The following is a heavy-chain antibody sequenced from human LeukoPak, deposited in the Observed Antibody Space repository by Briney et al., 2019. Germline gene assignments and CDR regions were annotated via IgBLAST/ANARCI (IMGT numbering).Heavy chain of an antibody. CDR2: IYHSGST. J-gene: IGHJ4*02. Sequence: PSETLSLTCAVSSGSISSSNWWSWVRQPPGKGLEWIGEIYHSGSTNYNPSLKSRVTVSLDTSKNQFSLKLSSVTAADTAVYYCARKDYGDHRGFDYWGQGTLVTVSS. D-gene: IGHD4-17*01. CDR1: SGSISSSNW. CDR3: ARKDYGDHRGFDY. V-gene: IGHV4-4*02.